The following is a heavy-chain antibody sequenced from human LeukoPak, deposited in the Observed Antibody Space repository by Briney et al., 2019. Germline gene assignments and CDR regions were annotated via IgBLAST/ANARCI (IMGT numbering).Heavy chain of an antibody. Sequence: GASVKVSCKASGGTFSSYAISWVRQAPGQGLEWMGGIIPIFGTANYAQKFQGRVTITADESTSTAYMELSSLRSEDTAVYYCGLTSGYRIDYWGQGTLVTVSS. D-gene: IGHD3-22*01. J-gene: IGHJ4*02. CDR1: GGTFSSYA. CDR2: IIPIFGTA. V-gene: IGHV1-69*13. CDR3: GLTSGYRIDY.